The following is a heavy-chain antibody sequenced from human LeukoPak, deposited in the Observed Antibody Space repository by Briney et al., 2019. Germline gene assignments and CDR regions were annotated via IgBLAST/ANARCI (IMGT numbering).Heavy chain of an antibody. V-gene: IGHV4-38-2*02. CDR3: AREVRSAWASFDP. J-gene: IGHJ5*02. D-gene: IGHD1-26*01. CDR1: GYSISSGYY. Sequence: SETLSLTCSVSGYSISSGYYWGWIRQPPGKGLEWIGTIYHSGATFYNPSLQSRVTVSLDTSKNQFSLKLSSVTAADTAVYYCAREVRSAWASFDPWGQGTLVTVSS. CDR2: IYHSGAT.